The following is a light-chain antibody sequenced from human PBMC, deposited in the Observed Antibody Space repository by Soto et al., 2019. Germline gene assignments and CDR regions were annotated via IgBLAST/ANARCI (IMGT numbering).Light chain of an antibody. CDR3: CSYTTTSTLV. Sequence: QSALTQPASVSGSPGQSITISCAGTSSDVGRYDLVSWYQQHPGKAPKVIVYEVNKRPSGVSNRFSGSKSANTASLTISGLQTEDEADYYCCSYTTTSTLVFGGGTQLTVL. V-gene: IGLV2-14*02. CDR1: SSDVGRYDL. CDR2: EVN. J-gene: IGLJ3*02.